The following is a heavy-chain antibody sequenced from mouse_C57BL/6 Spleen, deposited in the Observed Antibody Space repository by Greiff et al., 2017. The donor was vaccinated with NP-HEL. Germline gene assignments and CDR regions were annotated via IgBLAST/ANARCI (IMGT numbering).Heavy chain of an antibody. V-gene: IGHV1-81*01. CDR3: ARGGSSPPYYPMDY. CDR2: IYPRSGNT. Sequence: LVESGAELARPGASVKLSCKASGYTFTSYGISWVKQRTGQGLEWIGEIYPRSGNTYYNEKFKGKATLTADKSSSTAYMELRSLTSEDSAVYFCARGGSSPPYYPMDYWGQGTSVTVSS. D-gene: IGHD1-1*01. CDR1: GYTFTSYG. J-gene: IGHJ4*01.